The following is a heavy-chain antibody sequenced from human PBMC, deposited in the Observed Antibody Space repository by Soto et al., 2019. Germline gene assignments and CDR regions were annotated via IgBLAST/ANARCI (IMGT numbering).Heavy chain of an antibody. CDR2: IYYSGST. V-gene: IGHV4-39*01. Sequence: LVTLCLTWTVAGGYIVDSSGCRGLIHKPPGKGLEWIGSIYYSGSTYYNPSLKSRVTISVDTSKNQFSLKLSSVTAADTAVYYCARRGLYYDILTGYPSNWFDPWGQGTLVTVSS. CDR1: GGYIVDSSGC. CDR3: ARRGLYYDILTGYPSNWFDP. J-gene: IGHJ5*02. D-gene: IGHD3-9*01.